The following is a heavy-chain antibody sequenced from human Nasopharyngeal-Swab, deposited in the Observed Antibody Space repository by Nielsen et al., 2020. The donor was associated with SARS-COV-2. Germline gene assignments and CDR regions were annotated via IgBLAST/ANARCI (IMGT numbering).Heavy chain of an antibody. CDR1: GFTFSDHY. CDR3: ARGATIFGVVLGDSYGMDV. J-gene: IGHJ6*02. V-gene: IGHV3-72*01. CDR2: TRNKANSYTT. Sequence: GESLKLSCAASGFTFSDHYMDWVRQAPGKGLEWVGRTRNKANSYTTEYAASVKGRFTISRDDSENSVYLQMNSLKTEDTAVYYCARGATIFGVVLGDSYGMDVWGQGTTVTVSS. D-gene: IGHD3-3*01.